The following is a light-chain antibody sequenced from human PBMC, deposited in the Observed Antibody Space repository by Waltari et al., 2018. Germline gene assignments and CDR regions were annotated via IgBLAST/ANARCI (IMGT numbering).Light chain of an antibody. J-gene: IGLJ2*01. Sequence: QSVMTQPPSPSGNPGQRVTITCSGCTPHIGINSVNWYQQLPGTSPKFLIYGNYQRPSGVPDRFSGSKSGTSASLAISGLQPEDEAAYYCAAWDDSLNGVVFGGGTQLTVL. CDR1: TPHIGINS. CDR2: GNY. CDR3: AAWDDSLNGVV. V-gene: IGLV1-44*01.